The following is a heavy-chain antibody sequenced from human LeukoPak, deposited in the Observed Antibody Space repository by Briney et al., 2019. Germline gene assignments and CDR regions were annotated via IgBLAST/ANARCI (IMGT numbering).Heavy chain of an antibody. CDR2: IYYSGST. J-gene: IGHJ5*02. CDR1: GGSISSSSYY. CDR3: VRGRYSSGWFKDKNWFDP. Sequence: TASETLSLTCTVSGGSISSSSYYWGWIRQPPGKGLEWIGSIYYSGSTYYNPSLKSRVTISVDTSKNQFSLKLSSVTAADTAVYYCVRGRYSSGWFKDKNWFDPWGQGIPVTVSS. D-gene: IGHD6-19*01. V-gene: IGHV4-39*07.